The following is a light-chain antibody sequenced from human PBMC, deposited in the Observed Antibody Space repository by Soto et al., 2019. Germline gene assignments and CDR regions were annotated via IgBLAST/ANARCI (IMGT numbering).Light chain of an antibody. CDR3: GAWDDSLNGPV. V-gene: IGLV1-44*01. J-gene: IGLJ1*01. CDR2: SNN. Sequence: QSVLTQPPSASGTPGQRVTISCSGSSSNIGSNTVNWYQQHPGTAPKLLIYSNNQRPSGVPDRFSGSKSGTSASLAISGLQSEDEADYYCGAWDDSLNGPVFGTGTKVTVL. CDR1: SSNIGSNT.